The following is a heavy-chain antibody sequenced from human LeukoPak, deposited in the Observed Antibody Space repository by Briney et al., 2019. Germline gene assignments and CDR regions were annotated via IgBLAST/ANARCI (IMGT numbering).Heavy chain of an antibody. D-gene: IGHD2-15*01. V-gene: IGHV1-2*02. CDR3: ARDIGRAYAFDI. J-gene: IGHJ3*02. CDR2: INPNSGGT. CDR1: GYTFTGYY. Sequence: ASVKVSCKASGYTFTGYYMHWVRQAPGQGLEWMGWINPNSGGTNYAQKLQGRVTMTTDTSTSTAYMELRSLRSDDTAVYYCARDIGRAYAFDIWGQGTMVTVSS.